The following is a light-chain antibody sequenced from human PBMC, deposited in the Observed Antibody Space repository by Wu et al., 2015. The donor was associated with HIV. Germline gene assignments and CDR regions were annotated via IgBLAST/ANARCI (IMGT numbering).Light chain of an antibody. CDR1: QSVTSSY. CDR2: GGS. V-gene: IGKV3-7*01. Sequence: LSCRASQSVTSSYVTWYHAKTWPGLPRVVIYGGSTRATGIPDRFSGSASGTDFTLTISSLEPEDFGVYYCQQYNNWPPWTFGQGTKVEIK. J-gene: IGKJ1*01. CDR3: QQYNNWPPWT.